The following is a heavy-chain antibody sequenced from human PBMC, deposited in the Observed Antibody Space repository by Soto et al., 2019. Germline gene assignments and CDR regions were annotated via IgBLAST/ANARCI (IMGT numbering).Heavy chain of an antibody. CDR1: GYSFASYW. V-gene: IGHV5-51*01. J-gene: IGHJ4*02. CDR3: TATYYCAHSRLIAAAFDY. CDR2: IYPGNSDT. D-gene: IGHD6-13*01. Sequence: PGESLKISCKGSGYSFASYWIGWVRQMPGKGLEWMGIIYPGNSDTRYSPSFQGQVTISADKSITKDTSKNQVVLTMTNMDPVDTATYYCAHSRLIAAAFDYWGQGTLVTVSS.